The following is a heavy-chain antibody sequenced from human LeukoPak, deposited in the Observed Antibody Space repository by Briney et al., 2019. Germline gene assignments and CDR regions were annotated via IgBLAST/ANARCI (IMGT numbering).Heavy chain of an antibody. Sequence: GGSLRLSCAASGFTFNNYDLHWVRQAPGKGPVWVSTISRSGDSLSYADSVKGRFTISRDNAKNTVYLRMNSLRAEDTAVYYCARRYCRGDSCYVGFDSWGQGTLVTVSS. V-gene: IGHV3-23*01. CDR1: GFTFNNYD. CDR2: ISRSGDSL. J-gene: IGHJ4*02. CDR3: ARRYCRGDSCYVGFDS. D-gene: IGHD2-15*01.